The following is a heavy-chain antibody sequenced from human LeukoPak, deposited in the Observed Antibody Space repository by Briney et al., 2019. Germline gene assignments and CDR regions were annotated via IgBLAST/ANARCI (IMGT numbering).Heavy chain of an antibody. D-gene: IGHD2-15*01. CDR3: ARQLRYCSEGSCYFDY. Sequence: GGSLRLSCAASGFTFSSYAMSWVRQAPGKGMEWVSAISGSGGSTYYADSVKGRFTVSRDNSKNTLYLQMNSLRAEDTAVYHCARQLRYCSEGSCYFDYWGQGTLVTVSS. V-gene: IGHV3-23*01. J-gene: IGHJ4*02. CDR1: GFTFSSYA. CDR2: ISGSGGST.